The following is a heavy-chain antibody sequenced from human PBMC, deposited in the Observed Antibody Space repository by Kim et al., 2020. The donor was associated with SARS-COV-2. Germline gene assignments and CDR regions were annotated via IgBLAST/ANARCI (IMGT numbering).Heavy chain of an antibody. CDR2: ISYDGSNK. J-gene: IGHJ5*02. Sequence: GGSLRLSCAASGFTFSSYGMHWVRQAPGKGLEWVAVISYDGSNKYYADSVKGRFTISRDNSKNTLYLQMNSLRAEDTAVYYCANNGKVYDYVTPTWFDPWGQGTLVTVSS. D-gene: IGHD3-16*01. V-gene: IGHV3-30*18. CDR3: ANNGKVYDYVTPTWFDP. CDR1: GFTFSSYG.